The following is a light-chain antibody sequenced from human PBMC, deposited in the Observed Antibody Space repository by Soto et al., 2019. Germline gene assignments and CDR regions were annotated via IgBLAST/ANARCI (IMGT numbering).Light chain of an antibody. CDR1: SSDVGIYNY. V-gene: IGLV2-11*01. Sequence: QSALTQPRSVSGSPGQSVTISCTGTSSDVGIYNYVSWYQQHPGKAPKLMIYDVSKRPSWVPDRFSGSKSGNTASLTISGLQAEDEADYYCCSYAGTYTFVVFGGGTKLTVL. J-gene: IGLJ2*01. CDR2: DVS. CDR3: CSYAGTYTFVV.